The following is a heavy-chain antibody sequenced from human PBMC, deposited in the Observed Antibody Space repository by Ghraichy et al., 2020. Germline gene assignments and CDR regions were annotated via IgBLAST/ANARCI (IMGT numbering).Heavy chain of an antibody. J-gene: IGHJ3*02. CDR2: IYYSGST. CDR1: GGSISSYY. CDR3: ARASSSGWNDAFDI. D-gene: IGHD6-19*01. Sequence: SETLSLTCTVSGGSISSYYWSWIRQPPGKGLEWIGYIYYSGSTNYNPSLKSRVTISVDTSKNQFSLKLSSVTAADTAVYYCARASSSGWNDAFDIWGQGTMVTVSS. V-gene: IGHV4-59*01.